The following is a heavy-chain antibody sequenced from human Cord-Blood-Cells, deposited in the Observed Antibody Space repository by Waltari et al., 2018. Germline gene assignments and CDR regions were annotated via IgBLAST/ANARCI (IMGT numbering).Heavy chain of an antibody. CDR1: GFSFTSYC. V-gene: IGHV5-51*01. D-gene: IGHD6-19*01. CDR2: IYPGDSDT. Sequence: EVQLVQSGAEVTKPGESLKISCKGSGFSFTSYCIGWVGQKPGKGLEWMGIIYPGDSDTNYSPSFQGQVTISADKSISTAYLQWSSLKAWDTAMYYCARHEETGSGWYKVDYFDYWGQGTLVTVSS. J-gene: IGHJ4*02. CDR3: ARHEETGSGWYKVDYFDY.